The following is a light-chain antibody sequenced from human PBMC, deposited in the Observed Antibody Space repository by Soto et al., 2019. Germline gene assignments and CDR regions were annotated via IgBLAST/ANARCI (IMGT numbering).Light chain of an antibody. V-gene: IGKV3-15*01. CDR2: GAS. J-gene: IGKJ4*01. CDR1: QSLSTN. CDR3: QQYRDWPPLT. Sequence: EIVMTQSPATLSVSQGDRVTLSCRASQSLSTNLAWYQQKPGQAPRLLIYGASTRATGVPVRFSGSGSGTDFTLTISSLQSEDFAVYYCQQYRDWPPLTFGGGTKVEIK.